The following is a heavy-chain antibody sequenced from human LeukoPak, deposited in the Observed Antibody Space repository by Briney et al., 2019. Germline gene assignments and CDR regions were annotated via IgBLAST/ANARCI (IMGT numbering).Heavy chain of an antibody. Sequence: PGGSLRLSCAASGFTFSTFGMSWVRQAPGKGLEWVSLISAVNGGTYYADSVKGRFTISRDNSKNTLYLQMSSLRAEDTAVYYCAKVGATGTRVFDYWGQGALITVSS. CDR1: GFTFSTFG. CDR2: ISAVNGGT. J-gene: IGHJ4*02. D-gene: IGHD1-26*01. V-gene: IGHV3-23*01. CDR3: AKVGATGTRVFDY.